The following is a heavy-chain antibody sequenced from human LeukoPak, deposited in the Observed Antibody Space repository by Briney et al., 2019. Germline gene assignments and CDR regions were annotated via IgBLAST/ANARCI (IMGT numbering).Heavy chain of an antibody. V-gene: IGHV4-34*01. Sequence: PSETLSLTXAVYGGSFSGYYWSWICQPPGKGLEWIGEINHSGSTNYNPSLKSRVTISVDTSKNHFSLKRSSVTAADTAVYYGAREASGDHRVGDAFDIWGQGTMVTVSS. D-gene: IGHD1-26*01. CDR3: AREASGDHRVGDAFDI. J-gene: IGHJ3*02. CDR2: INHSGST. CDR1: GGSFSGYY.